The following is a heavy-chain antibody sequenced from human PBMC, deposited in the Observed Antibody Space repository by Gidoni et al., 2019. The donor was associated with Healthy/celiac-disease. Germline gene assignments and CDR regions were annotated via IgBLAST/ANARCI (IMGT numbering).Heavy chain of an antibody. V-gene: IGHV3-23*01. CDR1: GFTFSSYA. CDR2: ISGSGGST. J-gene: IGHJ4*02. CDR3: AKNRLPVVIPPGGFDY. D-gene: IGHD3-22*01. Sequence: VQLLESGGGLVQPGGSLRLSCAASGFTFSSYAMSWVRQAPGKGLEWVSAISGSGGSTYYADAVNGRFTISRDNSKNTLYLQMNSLRAEDTAVYYCAKNRLPVVIPPGGFDYWGQGTLVTVSS.